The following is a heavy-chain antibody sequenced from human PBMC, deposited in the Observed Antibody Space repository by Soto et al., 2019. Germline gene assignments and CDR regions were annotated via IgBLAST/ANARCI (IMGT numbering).Heavy chain of an antibody. Sequence: SVKVSCKASGGTFSSYAISWVRQAPGQGLEWMGGIIPIFGTANYAQKFQGRVTITADESTSTAYMELSSLRSEDTAVYYCASRSTLSYSSSSFDPWGQGTLVTVSS. V-gene: IGHV1-69*13. J-gene: IGHJ5*02. CDR2: IIPIFGTA. CDR3: ASRSTLSYSSSSFDP. D-gene: IGHD6-13*01. CDR1: GGTFSSYA.